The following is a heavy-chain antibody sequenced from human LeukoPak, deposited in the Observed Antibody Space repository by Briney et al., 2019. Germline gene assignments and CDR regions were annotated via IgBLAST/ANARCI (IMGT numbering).Heavy chain of an antibody. CDR3: ASDFRGTNYYYFIVV. CDR1: GGSISSYY. V-gene: IGHV4-4*07. Sequence: SETLSLTCTVSGGSISSYYWSWIRQPAGKGLEWIGRIYTSGSTNYNPSLKSRVTISVDKSKNQFSLKLSSVTAADTAVYYCASDFRGTNYYYFIVVWREGNTVTVSS. J-gene: IGHJ6*03. D-gene: IGHD3/OR15-3a*01. CDR2: IYTSGST.